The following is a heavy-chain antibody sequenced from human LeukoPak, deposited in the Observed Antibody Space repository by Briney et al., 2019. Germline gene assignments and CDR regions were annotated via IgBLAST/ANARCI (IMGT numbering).Heavy chain of an antibody. V-gene: IGHV3-23*01. J-gene: IGHJ6*02. CDR3: AKDGIAAADAIYYYGMDV. Sequence: GGSLRLSCVASGFIVSSNYMSWVRQAPGKGLEWVSAISGSGGSTYYADSVKGRFTISRDNSKNTLYLQMNSLRAEDTAVYYCAKDGIAAADAIYYYGMDVWGQGTTVTVSS. D-gene: IGHD6-13*01. CDR1: GFIVSSNY. CDR2: ISGSGGST.